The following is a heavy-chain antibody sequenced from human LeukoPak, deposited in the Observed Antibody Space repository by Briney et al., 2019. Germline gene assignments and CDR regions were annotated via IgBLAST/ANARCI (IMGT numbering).Heavy chain of an antibody. D-gene: IGHD4-23*01. J-gene: IGHJ4*02. CDR2: ISWNSGSI. CDR1: GFTFDDYA. V-gene: IGHV3-9*01. Sequence: PGRPLRLSCAASGFTFDDYAMHWVRQAPGKGLEWVSGISWNSGSIGYADSVKGRFTISRDNAKNSLYLQMNSLRAEDTALDYCAKDANYGGNWNYFDYWGQGTLVTVSS. CDR3: AKDANYGGNWNYFDY.